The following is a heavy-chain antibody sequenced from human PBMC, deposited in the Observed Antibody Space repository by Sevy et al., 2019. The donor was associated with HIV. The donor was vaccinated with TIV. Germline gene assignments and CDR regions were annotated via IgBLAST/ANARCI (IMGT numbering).Heavy chain of an antibody. V-gene: IGHV3-15*01. CDR1: GFTFNEAW. Sequence: GGSLRLSCAASGFTFNEAWMSWVRQAPGKGLEWVGRIKSRHDGGTIDYAAPVKGRFTISRDDSTDMLYLQMDRLTSEDTAVYYCTKGIVGATWDWYDPWGQGTRVTVSS. D-gene: IGHD1-26*01. J-gene: IGHJ5*02. CDR3: TKGIVGATWDWYDP. CDR2: IKSRHDGGTI.